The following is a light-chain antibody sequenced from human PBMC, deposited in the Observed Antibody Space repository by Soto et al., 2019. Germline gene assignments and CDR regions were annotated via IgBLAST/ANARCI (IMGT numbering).Light chain of an antibody. Sequence: DIQMTQSPPTLSASVGDRVTITCRASQSIRHYLAWYQQMPGKAPKLLIYGASTLQRGVPSRFSGIGSGTEFTLTFSSLQPDDFGTYFCQHHNSYSQTFGQGTKVDIK. J-gene: IGKJ1*01. V-gene: IGKV1-5*01. CDR1: QSIRHY. CDR3: QHHNSYSQT. CDR2: GAS.